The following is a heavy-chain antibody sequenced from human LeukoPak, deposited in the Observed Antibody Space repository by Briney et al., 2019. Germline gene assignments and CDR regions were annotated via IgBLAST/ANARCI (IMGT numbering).Heavy chain of an antibody. V-gene: IGHV4-34*01. Sequence: SETLSLTCTVSGGSISSYYWSWIRQPPGKGLEWIGEIKHSGSTNYNPSLRSRVTISVDTSKNQFSLKLSSVTAADTAVYYCARGPTYYDFWSAAPPYFDYWGQGTLVTVSS. CDR2: IKHSGST. D-gene: IGHD3-3*01. CDR3: ARGPTYYDFWSAAPPYFDY. J-gene: IGHJ4*02. CDR1: GGSISSYY.